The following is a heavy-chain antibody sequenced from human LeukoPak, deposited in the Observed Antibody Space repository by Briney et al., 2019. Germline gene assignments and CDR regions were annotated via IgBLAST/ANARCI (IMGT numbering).Heavy chain of an antibody. CDR3: ARDTYDFWSGYYGHYYYGMDV. CDR1: GFTFSSYS. D-gene: IGHD3-3*01. CDR2: ISSSSSYI. J-gene: IGHJ6*02. Sequence: KTGGSLRLSCAASGFTFSSYSMNWVRQAPGKGLEWVSSISSSSSYIYYADSVKGRFTISRDNAKNSLYLQMNSLRAEDTAVYYCARDTYDFWSGYYGHYYYGMDVWGQGTTVTVSS. V-gene: IGHV3-21*01.